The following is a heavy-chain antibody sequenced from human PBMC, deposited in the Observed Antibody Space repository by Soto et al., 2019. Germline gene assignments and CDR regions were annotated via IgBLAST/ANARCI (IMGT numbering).Heavy chain of an antibody. CDR1: GYTFTDYY. Sequence: QVQLVQSGAEVKKPGASVKVSCKASGYTFTDYYMHWVRQAPGQGLEWMGWINPNSGGTKYAQKLQGRVTKIRDPSISTAYMELNRLRSDDTAVYYCARDQSPSSGWPGMDVWGQGTTVTVSS. CDR3: ARDQSPSSGWPGMDV. J-gene: IGHJ6*02. D-gene: IGHD6-19*01. CDR2: INPNSGGT. V-gene: IGHV1-2*02.